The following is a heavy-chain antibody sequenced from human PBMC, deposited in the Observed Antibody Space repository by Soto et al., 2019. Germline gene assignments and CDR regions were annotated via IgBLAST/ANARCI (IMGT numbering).Heavy chain of an antibody. D-gene: IGHD6-19*01. V-gene: IGHV4-30-4*01. Sequence: QVQLRESGPGLVKPSQTLSLTCTVSDGSISSGAYYWSWIRQPPGKGLEWIGYIYFSGDTYYNPSLKVRLSISRDTSKNQFFLRLSSVTAADTAVYYCARRFVGGTYPNGFDPWGQGTLVTVSS. CDR3: ARRFVGGTYPNGFDP. CDR2: IYFSGDT. CDR1: DGSISSGAYY. J-gene: IGHJ5*02.